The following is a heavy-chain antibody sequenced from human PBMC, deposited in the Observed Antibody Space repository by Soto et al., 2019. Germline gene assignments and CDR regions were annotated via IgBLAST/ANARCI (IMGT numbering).Heavy chain of an antibody. Sequence: QLKLQESGPDLLKPSEPLSSPAPVPGGSFISYYWGWFGQPPGKGLEWIGYIYYSGSTNYNPSLKSRVTISVDTSKNQFSLKLSSVTAADTAVYYCAREAGGNLDYWGQGTLVTVSS. V-gene: IGHV4-59*13. J-gene: IGHJ4*02. CDR2: IYYSGST. CDR3: AREAGGNLDY. D-gene: IGHD2-15*01. CDR1: GGSFISYY.